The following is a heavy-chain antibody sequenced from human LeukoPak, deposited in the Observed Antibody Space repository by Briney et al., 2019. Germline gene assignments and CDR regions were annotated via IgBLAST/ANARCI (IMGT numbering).Heavy chain of an antibody. V-gene: IGHV4-39*07. CDR3: ASYITMVRGGIGGLAY. D-gene: IGHD3-10*01. CDR2: IYCSGST. CDR1: GGSISSSSYY. J-gene: IGHJ4*02. Sequence: SVTLSLTCTVSGGSISSSSYYWGWIRQPPGKGLERNGSIYCSGSTYYNPSLKSRLTISVDTSKNQYSLKLSSMSAADTAVYCCASYITMVRGGIGGLAYWSQGTLVTV.